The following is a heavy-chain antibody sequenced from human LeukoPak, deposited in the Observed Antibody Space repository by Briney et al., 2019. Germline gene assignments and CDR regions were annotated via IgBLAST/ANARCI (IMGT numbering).Heavy chain of an antibody. CDR3: ARAYYDFFSYYYGMDV. Sequence: ASVKVSCKASGYTFTSYGISWVRQAPGQGLEWMGWISAYNGNTNYAQKLQGRVTMTTDTSTSTAYMELRSLRSDDTAVYYCARAYYDFFSYYYGMDVWGQGTTVTVSS. CDR2: ISAYNGNT. D-gene: IGHD3-3*01. CDR1: GYTFTSYG. V-gene: IGHV1-18*01. J-gene: IGHJ6*02.